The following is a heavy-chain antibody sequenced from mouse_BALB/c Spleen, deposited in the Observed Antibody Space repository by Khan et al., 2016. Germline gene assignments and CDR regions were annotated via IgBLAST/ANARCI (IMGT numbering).Heavy chain of an antibody. CDR1: GFTFSSYA. J-gene: IGHJ2*01. CDR2: ISSGGST. Sequence: EVQLQESGGGLVKPGGSLKLSCAASGFTFSSYAMSWVRQTPEKRLEWVASISSGGSTYYPDSVKGRFTISRDNARNILNLQRSSLRSEDTAMYYCAREDYGNYGDYFDYWGQGTTLTVSS. V-gene: IGHV5-6-5*01. CDR3: AREDYGNYGDYFDY. D-gene: IGHD2-1*01.